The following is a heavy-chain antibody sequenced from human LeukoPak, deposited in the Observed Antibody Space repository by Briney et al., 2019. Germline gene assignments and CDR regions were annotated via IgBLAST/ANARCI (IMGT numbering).Heavy chain of an antibody. D-gene: IGHD5-18*01. CDR2: IIPIFGTA. CDR3: ARSRVSGYYYYYYYMDV. CDR1: GGTFSSYA. J-gene: IGHJ6*03. V-gene: IGHV1-69*06. Sequence: VASVKVSCKASGGTFSSYAISWVRQAPGQGLEWMGGIIPIFGTANYAQKFQGRVTITADKSTSTAYMELSSLRSEDTAVYYCARSRVSGYYYYYYYMDVWGKGTTVTVSS.